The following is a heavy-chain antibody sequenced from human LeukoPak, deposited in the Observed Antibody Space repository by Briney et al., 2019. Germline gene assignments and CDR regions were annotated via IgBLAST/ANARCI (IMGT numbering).Heavy chain of an antibody. CDR2: IIPIFGTA. Sequence: GASVKVSCKASGGTFSSYAISWVRQAPGQGLEWMGGIIPIFGTANYAQKFQGRVTITADKSTSTAYMELSRLRSDDTAVYYCARARRMDNFDYWGQGTLVTVSS. CDR3: ARARRMDNFDY. CDR1: GGTFSSYA. V-gene: IGHV1-69*06. J-gene: IGHJ4*02. D-gene: IGHD3/OR15-3a*01.